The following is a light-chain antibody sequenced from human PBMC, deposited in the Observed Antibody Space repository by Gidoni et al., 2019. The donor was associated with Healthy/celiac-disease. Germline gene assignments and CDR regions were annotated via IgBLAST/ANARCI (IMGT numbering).Light chain of an antibody. CDR3: QQRSNWPPLT. CDR2: DAS. J-gene: IGKJ4*01. Sequence: EIVLTQSPATLSLSPDERATLSCRASQSVSSYLAWYQQKPGQAPRLLIYDASNRATGIPARFSGSGSGTYFTLTISSLEPEDFAVYYCQQRSNWPPLTFGGGTKVEIK. V-gene: IGKV3-11*01. CDR1: QSVSSY.